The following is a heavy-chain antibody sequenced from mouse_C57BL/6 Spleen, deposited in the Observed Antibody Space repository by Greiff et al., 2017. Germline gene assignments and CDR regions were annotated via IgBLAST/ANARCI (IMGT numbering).Heavy chain of an antibody. D-gene: IGHD2-3*01. CDR3: ARDRDGAFAY. CDR1: GYSITSGYD. V-gene: IGHV3-1*01. J-gene: IGHJ3*01. CDR2: KSYSGST. Sequence: EVKLVESGPGMVKPSQSLSLTCTVTGYSITSGYDWHWIRHFPGNKLEWRGYKSYSGSTNYNPYLKSRISITHDTSKNHFFLKLNSVTTEDTATYDCARDRDGAFAYWGQGTLVTVSA.